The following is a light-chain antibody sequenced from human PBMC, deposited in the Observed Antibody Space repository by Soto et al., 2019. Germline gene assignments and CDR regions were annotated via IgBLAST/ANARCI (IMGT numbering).Light chain of an antibody. CDR2: GAS. J-gene: IGKJ4*01. V-gene: IGKV3-15*01. CDR1: QTISND. CDR3: PPHNKLPPVT. Sequence: EVVMTQSPATVSVSPGEGVTLSCMASQTISNDLAWYQQKPGQAPRLLIYGASTRATGVPARFSGGGSGTAFTLTISSLQSEDFAFYYCPPHNKLPPVTFGGGTKVEIK.